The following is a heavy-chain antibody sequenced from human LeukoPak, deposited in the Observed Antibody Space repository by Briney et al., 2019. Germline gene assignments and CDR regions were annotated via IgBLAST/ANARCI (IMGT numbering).Heavy chain of an antibody. CDR1: GFTFSSYA. CDR3: AKATVTRCSGAYCSPSAY. V-gene: IGHV3-23*01. D-gene: IGHD2-15*01. Sequence: GGSLRLSCAASGFTFSSYAMGWVRQAPGKGLELVSAISASGRSTYYADSVKCLFTISRDSSKNTLYLQMNSLTAGHAAVYYCAKATVTRCSGAYCSPSAYWREGSLVTVSS. CDR2: ISASGRST. J-gene: IGHJ4*02.